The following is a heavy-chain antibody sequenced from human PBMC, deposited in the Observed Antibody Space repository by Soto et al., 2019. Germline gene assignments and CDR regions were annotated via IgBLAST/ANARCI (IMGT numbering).Heavy chain of an antibody. D-gene: IGHD2-2*01. CDR2: TNSNGGVI. V-gene: IGHV3-48*04. Sequence: GGSLRLSCAVSGFSFSDYNMNWVRQAPGKGLEWVSYTNSNGGVIYYADPVKGRFTISRDNAKNSPYLQMNSLRAEDTAVYYCARVEGSIVVVPAASDWFDPWGQGTLVTVSS. CDR1: GFSFSDYN. J-gene: IGHJ5*02. CDR3: ARVEGSIVVVPAASDWFDP.